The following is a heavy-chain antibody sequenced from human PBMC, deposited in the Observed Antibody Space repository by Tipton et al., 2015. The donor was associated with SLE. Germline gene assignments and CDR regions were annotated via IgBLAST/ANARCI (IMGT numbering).Heavy chain of an antibody. J-gene: IGHJ2*01. Sequence: TLSLTCTVSGGSISSYYWSWIRQPPGKGLEWIGYIYYSGSTNYNPSLKSRVTISVDTSKNQFPLKLSSVTAADTAVYYCAREDVDPPWYFDLWGQGTLVTVSS. V-gene: IGHV4-59*01. CDR2: IYYSGST. CDR1: GGSISSYY. CDR3: AREDVDPPWYFDL. D-gene: IGHD3-16*01.